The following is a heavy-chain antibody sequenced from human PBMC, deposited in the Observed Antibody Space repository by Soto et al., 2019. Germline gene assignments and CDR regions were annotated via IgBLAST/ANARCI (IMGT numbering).Heavy chain of an antibody. V-gene: IGHV1-8*01. CDR3: VRRVASGHRSWFDP. D-gene: IGHD2-21*01. J-gene: IGHJ5*02. Sequence: QVELVQSGAEVKKPGASVKVSCQASEDTFTHYDINWVRQATGQGLEWMGLMNPNTGNTDYANKFQGRVTMTRDTSTRTVYMELSSLRSDDTAVYYCVRRVASGHRSWFDPWGQGTLVTVSS. CDR1: EDTFTHYD. CDR2: MNPNTGNT.